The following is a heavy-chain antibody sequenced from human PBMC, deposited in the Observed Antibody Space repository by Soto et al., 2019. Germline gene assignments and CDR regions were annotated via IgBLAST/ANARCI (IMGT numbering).Heavy chain of an antibody. CDR2: IYHHGST. CDR1: NGSINTSFW. V-gene: IGHV4-4*02. D-gene: IGHD4-17*01. CDR3: ARRFSVTTMRGFFDS. J-gene: IGHJ4*02. Sequence: QVQLQESGPGLVKPSETLSLTCAVSNGSINTSFWWGWVRQPPGKALEWIGEIYHHGSTNYNPSLKSRVTVSIDKSKNQFSLKLYSVTTADTAIYYCARRFSVTTMRGFFDSWGQGSLVTVSS.